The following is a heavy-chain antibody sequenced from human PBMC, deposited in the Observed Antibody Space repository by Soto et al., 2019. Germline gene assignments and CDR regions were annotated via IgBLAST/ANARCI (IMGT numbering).Heavy chain of an antibody. J-gene: IGHJ5*02. CDR3: AHIGGVGTSAWFAP. CDR1: GFSLSTSGVG. Sequence: QITLKESGPTLVNPTQTLTLTCTFSGFSLSTSGVGVGWIRQPPGKALEWLALIYWDDDKRYSPSLKNRLTITRDTSNDRVVLTMTNWDPLEPAKYYCAHIGGVGTSAWFAPGGQETRVPFS. D-gene: IGHD3-16*01. V-gene: IGHV2-5*02. CDR2: IYWDDDK.